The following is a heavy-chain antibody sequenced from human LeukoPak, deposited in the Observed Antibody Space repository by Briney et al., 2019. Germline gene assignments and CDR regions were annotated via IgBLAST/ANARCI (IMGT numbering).Heavy chain of an antibody. J-gene: IGHJ5*02. CDR1: GGSISSGGYY. CDR3: ARDLDCSGGSCYGWFDP. Sequence: PSETLSLTCTVSGGSISSGGYYWSWIRQHPGKGLEWIGYIYYSGSTNYNPSLKSRVTISVDTSKNQFSLKLSSVTAADTAVYYCARDLDCSGGSCYGWFDPWGQGTLVTVSS. V-gene: IGHV4-61*08. CDR2: IYYSGST. D-gene: IGHD2-15*01.